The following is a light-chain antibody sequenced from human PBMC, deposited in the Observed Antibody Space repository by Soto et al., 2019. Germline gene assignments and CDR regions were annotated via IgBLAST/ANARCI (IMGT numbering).Light chain of an antibody. CDR2: GAS. Sequence: EIVMTQSPATLSVSPGERATLSCRASQSVSSNLAWYQQKPGQAPRLLVYGASTRATGIPARFSGSGSGTPFTPTISSLQSEDFAVYYCQQHNNWPLTFGGGTKVEIK. CDR3: QQHNNWPLT. V-gene: IGKV3-15*01. CDR1: QSVSSN. J-gene: IGKJ4*01.